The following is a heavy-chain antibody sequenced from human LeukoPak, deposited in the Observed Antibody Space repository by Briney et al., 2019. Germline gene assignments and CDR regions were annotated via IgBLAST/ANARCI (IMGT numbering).Heavy chain of an antibody. D-gene: IGHD1-26*01. Sequence: GGSLRLSCAASGFTFSSYAMSWVRQAPGKGLEWVSSITTSGGSTYDADSVKGRFTISRDNSKNTLYLQMNSLRAEDTAVYYCARGLVGATEWGLFDYWGQGTLVTVSS. CDR2: ITTSGGST. CDR3: ARGLVGATEWGLFDY. CDR1: GFTFSSYA. V-gene: IGHV3-23*01. J-gene: IGHJ4*02.